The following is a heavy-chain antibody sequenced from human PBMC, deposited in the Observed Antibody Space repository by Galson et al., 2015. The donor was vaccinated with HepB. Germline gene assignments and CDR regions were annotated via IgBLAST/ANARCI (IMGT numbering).Heavy chain of an antibody. CDR3: ANLWGAISSWTYYYYYGMDV. D-gene: IGHD3-3*02. J-gene: IGHJ6*02. Sequence: SLRLSCAASGFTFSSYGMHWVRQAPGKGLEWVAVISYDGSNKYYADSVKGRFTISRDNSKNTLYLQMNSLRAEDTAVYYCANLWGAISSWTYYYYYGMDVWGQGTTVTVSS. CDR2: ISYDGSNK. V-gene: IGHV3-30*18. CDR1: GFTFSSYG.